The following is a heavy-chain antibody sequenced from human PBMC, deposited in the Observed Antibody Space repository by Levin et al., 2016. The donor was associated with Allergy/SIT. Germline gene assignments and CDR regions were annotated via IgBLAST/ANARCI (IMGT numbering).Heavy chain of an antibody. D-gene: IGHD2-15*01. V-gene: IGHV1-18*01. CDR2: ISTYNDNT. CDR3: ARGRGDYCSGGQCFYYYNYMDV. CDR1: DYTFTSYG. J-gene: IGHJ6*03. Sequence: ASVKVSCKASDYTFTSYGINWVRQAPGQGLEWMGWISTYNDNTDSAQKLQGRLTMTTDPSTATVYMELTSLTSDDTAVYYCARGRGDYCSGGQCFYYYNYMDVWGKGTTVTVSS.